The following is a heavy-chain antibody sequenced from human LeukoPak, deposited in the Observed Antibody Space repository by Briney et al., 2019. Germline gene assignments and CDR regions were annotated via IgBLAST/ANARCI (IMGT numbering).Heavy chain of an antibody. CDR3: ARRYSNSYFDY. V-gene: IGHV4-38-2*01. Sequence: SETLSLTCAVSGYSISSGYYWGWIRQPPGKVLEWIGNVYQSGITYYNASLKSLVTISVDTSKHQFSLKLNSVTAADTAVYYCARRYSNSYFDYWGQGTLVTVSS. D-gene: IGHD4-11*01. CDR1: GYSISSGYY. J-gene: IGHJ4*02. CDR2: VYQSGIT.